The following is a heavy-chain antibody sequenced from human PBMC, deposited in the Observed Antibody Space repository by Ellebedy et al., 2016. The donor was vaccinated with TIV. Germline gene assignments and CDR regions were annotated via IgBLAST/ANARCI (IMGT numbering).Heavy chain of an antibody. CDR3: ARDPRPYLRYGHFDC. CDR1: GFTFSDFY. J-gene: IGHJ4*02. D-gene: IGHD3-9*01. V-gene: IGHV3-11*04. CDR2: ITSSGSTI. Sequence: PGGSLRLSCAASGFTFSDFYMIWIRQAPGKGLEWVSYITSSGSTIYYADSVRGRFTISRDNAKNSLFLQMDSLRADDTAVYYCARDPRPYLRYGHFDCWGQGTLVTVSS.